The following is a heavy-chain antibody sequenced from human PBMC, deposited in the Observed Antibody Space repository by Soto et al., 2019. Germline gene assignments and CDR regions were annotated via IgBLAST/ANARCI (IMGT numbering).Heavy chain of an antibody. V-gene: IGHV1-18*01. Sequence: AQLVQSGVEVKKPGASVKVSCKASGYTFTNYGISWVRQAPGQGLEWMGWINTYNANTNYAQKVQGRVTLTTETSTSTAYMELRSLRPDDTAVYYCARDLLYSTRSTVRFDIWGQGTMLTVSS. CDR2: INTYNANT. CDR3: ARDLLYSTRSTVRFDI. CDR1: GYTFTNYG. D-gene: IGHD6-13*01. J-gene: IGHJ3*02.